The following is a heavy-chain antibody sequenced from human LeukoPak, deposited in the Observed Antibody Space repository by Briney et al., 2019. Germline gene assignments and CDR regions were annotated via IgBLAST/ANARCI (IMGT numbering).Heavy chain of an antibody. CDR3: ATSQGSVPDSFDY. CDR1: GFTFSRYE. D-gene: IGHD6-25*01. V-gene: IGHV3-48*03. Sequence: PGGSLRLLCAACGFTFSRYEMNWVRDAPEEGVEWVTYISTSGNSIYYADSVKGRFTISRDNSKNSLFLQMNSLRAEDTAVYYCATSQGSVPDSFDYWGQGTLVTVSS. CDR2: ISTSGNSI. J-gene: IGHJ4*02.